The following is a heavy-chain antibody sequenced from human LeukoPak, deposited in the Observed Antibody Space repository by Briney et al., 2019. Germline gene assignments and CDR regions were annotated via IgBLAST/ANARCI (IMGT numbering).Heavy chain of an antibody. V-gene: IGHV4-30-2*01. CDR1: GGSISSGGYY. J-gene: IGHJ2*01. CDR2: IYHSGST. CDR3: ARDREEGSEGYFDL. Sequence: SETLSLTCTVSGGSISSGGYYWSWIRQPPGKGLEWIGYIYHSGSTYYNPSLKSRVTISVDRSKNQFSLKLSSVTAADTAVYYCARDREEGSEGYFDLWGRGTLVTVSS. D-gene: IGHD1-26*01.